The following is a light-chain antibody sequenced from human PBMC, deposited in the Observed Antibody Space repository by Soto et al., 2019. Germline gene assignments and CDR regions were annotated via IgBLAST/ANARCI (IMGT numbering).Light chain of an antibody. V-gene: IGKV3-15*01. CDR2: GAS. Sequence: IVLTQSPATLSLSPGERATLSCRASQSVSSYLAWYQQKPGQAPRLLIYGASTRATGIPARFSGSGSGTECTLIISSLKSEDSAVYYCQQYNSWLWTFGQGTKVDIK. J-gene: IGKJ1*01. CDR1: QSVSSY. CDR3: QQYNSWLWT.